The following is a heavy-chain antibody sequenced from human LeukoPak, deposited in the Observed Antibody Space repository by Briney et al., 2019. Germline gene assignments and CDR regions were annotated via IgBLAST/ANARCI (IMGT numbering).Heavy chain of an antibody. CDR1: GGTFSSYA. CDR2: ISAYNGNT. V-gene: IGHV1-18*01. J-gene: IGHJ4*02. Sequence: ASVKVSCKASGGTFSSYAISWVRQAPGQGLEWMGWISAYNGNTNYAQKLQGRVTMTTDTSTSTAYMELRSLRSDDTAVYYCARDKWLRPFDYWGQGTLVTVSS. CDR3: ARDKWLRPFDY. D-gene: IGHD5-12*01.